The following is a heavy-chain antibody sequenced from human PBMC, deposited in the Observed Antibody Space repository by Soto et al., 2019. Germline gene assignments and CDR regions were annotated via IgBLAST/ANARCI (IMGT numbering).Heavy chain of an antibody. CDR1: GFTFNTFS. CDR3: ARGWTYARC. D-gene: IGHD1-7*01. Sequence: EVQLVESGGGLGQPGGSLRLSCVASGFTFNTFSMGWVRQAPGKGLEWVANIKEDGNEENYLDSVKGRFTISRDNARNSLSLQMNRLRAEDTAIYYCARGWTYARCWGRGTLVTVSS. CDR2: IKEDGNEE. J-gene: IGHJ4*02. V-gene: IGHV3-7*04.